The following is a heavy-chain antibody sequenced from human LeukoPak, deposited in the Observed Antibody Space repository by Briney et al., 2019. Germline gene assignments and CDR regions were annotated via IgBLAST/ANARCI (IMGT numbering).Heavy chain of an antibody. CDR1: GGTFSSYA. J-gene: IGHJ5*02. V-gene: IGHV1-69*04. CDR2: IIPILGIA. CDR3: ARIEYSSSYNWFDP. D-gene: IGHD6-6*01. Sequence: SVKVSCKASGGTFSSYAISWVRQAPGQGLEWMGRIIPILGIANYAQKFQGRVTITADKSTSTAYMELSSLRSEDTAVYYCARIEYSSSYNWFDPWGQGTLVTVTS.